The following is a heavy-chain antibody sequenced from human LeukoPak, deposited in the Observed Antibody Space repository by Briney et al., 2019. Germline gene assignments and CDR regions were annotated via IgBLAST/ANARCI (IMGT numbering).Heavy chain of an antibody. V-gene: IGHV3-73*01. J-gene: IGHJ6*03. CDR1: GFTFSGSA. Sequence: PGGSLRLSCAASGFTFSGSAMHWVRQASGKGLEWVGRIRSKANSYATAYDASVKGRLTISRDDSKNTAYLQMNSLKTEDTAVYYCARDGMATITPNDYYYYMDVWGKGTTVTVSS. D-gene: IGHD5-24*01. CDR2: IRSKANSYAT. CDR3: ARDGMATITPNDYYYYMDV.